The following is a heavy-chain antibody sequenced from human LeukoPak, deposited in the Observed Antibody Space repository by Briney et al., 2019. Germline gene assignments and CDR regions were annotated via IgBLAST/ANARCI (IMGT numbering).Heavy chain of an antibody. CDR2: INHSGST. CDR1: GGSFSGYY. Sequence: SETLSLTCAVYGGSFSGYYWSWIRQPPGKGLEWIGEINHSGSTNYNPSIKSRVTISVDTSKNQFSLKLSSVTAADTAVYYCASSKTVTDYWGQGTLVTVSS. CDR3: ASSKTVTDY. V-gene: IGHV4-34*01. J-gene: IGHJ4*02. D-gene: IGHD4-17*01.